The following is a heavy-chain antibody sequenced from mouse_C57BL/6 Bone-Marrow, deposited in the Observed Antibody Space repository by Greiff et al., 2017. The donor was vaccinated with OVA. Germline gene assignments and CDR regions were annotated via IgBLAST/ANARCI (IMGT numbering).Heavy chain of an antibody. CDR1: GFTFSDFY. CDR2: SRNKANDYTT. Sequence: EVQVVESGGGLVQSGRSLRLSCATSGFTFSDFYMEWVRQAPGKGLEWIAASRNKANDYTTEYSASVKGRFIVSRDTSQSILYLQMNALRAEDTAIYYCARDDYSAMDYWGQGTSVTVSS. J-gene: IGHJ4*01. CDR3: ARDDYSAMDY. D-gene: IGHD1-1*01. V-gene: IGHV7-1*01.